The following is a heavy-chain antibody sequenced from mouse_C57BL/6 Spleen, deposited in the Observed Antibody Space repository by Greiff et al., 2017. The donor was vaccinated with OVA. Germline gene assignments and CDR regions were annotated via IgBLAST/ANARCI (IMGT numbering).Heavy chain of an antibody. Sequence: VQLQQSGPELVKPGASVKIPCKASGYTFTDYNMDWVKQSHGKSLEWIGDINPNNGGTIYNQKFKGKATLTVDKSSSTAHMELRSLTSEDSAVYYCARRGAYDYGYFDYWGQGTTLTVSS. J-gene: IGHJ2*01. D-gene: IGHD2-4*01. CDR3: ARRGAYDYGYFDY. V-gene: IGHV1-18*01. CDR2: INPNNGGT. CDR1: GYTFTDYN.